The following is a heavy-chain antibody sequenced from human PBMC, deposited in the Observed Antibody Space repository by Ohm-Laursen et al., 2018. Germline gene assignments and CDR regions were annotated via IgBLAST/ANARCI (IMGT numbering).Heavy chain of an antibody. D-gene: IGHD6-19*01. Sequence: ASVKVSCKTSGGTFSSYAISWVRQAPGQGLEWMGRIIPILGIANYAQKFQGRVTITADKSTSTAYMELSSLRSEDTAVHYCARVLTSYSSGWYEGLDYWGQGTLVTVSS. J-gene: IGHJ4*02. CDR1: GGTFSSYA. V-gene: IGHV1-69*04. CDR2: IIPILGIA. CDR3: ARVLTSYSSGWYEGLDY.